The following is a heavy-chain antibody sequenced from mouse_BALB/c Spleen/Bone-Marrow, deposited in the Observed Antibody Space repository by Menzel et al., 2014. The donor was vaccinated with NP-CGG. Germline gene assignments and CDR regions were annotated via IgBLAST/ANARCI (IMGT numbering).Heavy chain of an antibody. J-gene: IGHJ3*01. CDR2: INPSTGYT. V-gene: IGHV1-7*01. D-gene: IGHD2-2*01. Sequence: VHLVESGAELAKPGASVKMSCKASGHTFTSYWMHWVKQRPGQGLEWIGYINPSTGYTEYNQKFKDKATLTADKSSSTAYMQLSSLTSEDSAVYYCARCDGYEAYWGQGTLVTVSA. CDR1: GHTFTSYW. CDR3: ARCDGYEAY.